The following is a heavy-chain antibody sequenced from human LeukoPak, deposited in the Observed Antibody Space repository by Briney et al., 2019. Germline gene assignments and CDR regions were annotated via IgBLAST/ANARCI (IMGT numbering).Heavy chain of an antibody. CDR1: GXTFSSYW. Sequence: PGGSLRLSCAASGXTFSSYWMSWVRQAPGKGLEWVANIKQDGSEKYYVDSVKGRFTISRDNAKNSLYLQMNSLRAEDTAVYYRARARSQMLTPHFDYWGQGTLVTVSS. V-gene: IGHV3-7*02. CDR2: IKQDGSEK. D-gene: IGHD1-14*01. J-gene: IGHJ4*02. CDR3: ARARSQMLTPHFDY.